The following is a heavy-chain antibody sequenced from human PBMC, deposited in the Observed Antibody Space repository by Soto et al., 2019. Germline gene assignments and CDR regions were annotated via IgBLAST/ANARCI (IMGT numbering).Heavy chain of an antibody. J-gene: IGHJ4*02. D-gene: IGHD3-10*01. CDR1: GFTVSSNY. V-gene: IGHV3-66*01. Sequence: PGGSLRLSCAASGFTVSSNYMSWVRQAPGKGLEWVSVIYSGGSTYYADSVKGRFTISRDNTKNTLYLQMNSLRAEDTTVYYCARVLSGITLTQGYWGQVTLVIVST. CDR3: ARVLSGITLTQGY. CDR2: IYSGGST.